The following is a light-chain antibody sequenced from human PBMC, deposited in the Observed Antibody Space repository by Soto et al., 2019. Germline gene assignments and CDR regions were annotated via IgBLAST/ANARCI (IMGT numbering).Light chain of an antibody. V-gene: IGKV3-15*01. CDR2: GAS. CDR3: QQYNYYVT. Sequence: EIVMTQSPATLSVSPGERATLSCRASQSVSSNLAWYQHKPGQAPRLLIFGASTRATGIPARFSGSGSGTEFILTISRLQYEDFAVYYCQQYNYYVTFGQGTRLEIK. J-gene: IGKJ5*01. CDR1: QSVSSN.